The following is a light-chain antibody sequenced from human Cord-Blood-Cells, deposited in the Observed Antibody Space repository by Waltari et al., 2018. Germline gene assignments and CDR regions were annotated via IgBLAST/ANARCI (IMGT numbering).Light chain of an antibody. CDR1: QSISSY. J-gene: IGKJ2*01. CDR3: QQSYSTPYT. Sequence: DIQMTQPPSSLSASVGDRVTITCRASQSISSYLNWYQQKPGKAPKLLIYAASSLQSGVPSRFSGSGSGTDFTLTISSLXXXDFATYYCQQSYSTPYTFGQGTKLEIK. V-gene: IGKV1-39*01. CDR2: AAS.